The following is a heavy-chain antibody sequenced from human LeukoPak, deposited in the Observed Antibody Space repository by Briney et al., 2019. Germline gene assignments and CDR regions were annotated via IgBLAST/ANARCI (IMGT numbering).Heavy chain of an antibody. J-gene: IGHJ4*02. CDR3: ATDHYRSGGSCYCDY. V-gene: IGHV1-69*13. D-gene: IGHD2-15*01. Sequence: GASVKVSCKASGGTFSSYAISWVRQAPGQGLEWMGGIIPIFGTANYAQKFQGRVTITADESTSTAYMELSSLRSEDTAVYYCATDHYRSGGSCYCDYWGQGTLVTVSS. CDR1: GGTFSSYA. CDR2: IIPIFGTA.